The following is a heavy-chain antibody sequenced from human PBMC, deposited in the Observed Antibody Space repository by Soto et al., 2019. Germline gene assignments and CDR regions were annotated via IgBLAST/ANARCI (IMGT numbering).Heavy chain of an antibody. J-gene: IGHJ6*03. CDR1: GRSISIGNCY. V-gene: IGHV4-39*01. D-gene: IGHD3-10*01. CDR3: ARHYPEYPYYYGSGSYSYYYYYYMDV. CDR2: IYYSGGT. Sequence: PSETLSLTCTFPGRSISIGNCYWGWIRHPPGKGLEWIGSIYYSGGTYYNPSLKSRATISVDTSKNQFSLKLSSVTAADTAVYYCARHYPEYPYYYGSGSYSYYYYYYMDVWGKGTTVT.